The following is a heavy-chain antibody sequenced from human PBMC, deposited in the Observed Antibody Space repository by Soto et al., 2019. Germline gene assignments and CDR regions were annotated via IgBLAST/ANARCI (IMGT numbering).Heavy chain of an antibody. CDR2: ISWNGNFT. CDR1: GYSFEDDS. V-gene: IGHV3-9*01. D-gene: IGHD2-15*01. Sequence: EVQLVESGGDMVQPGRSLKLSCVGSGYSFEDDSMHWVRQAPGKGLEWVSGISWNGNFTGYADSVKGRFTISRDNAKNSLFLQMRSLSLEDTALYYCVGGSWVDWGQGTLVTVSS. J-gene: IGHJ4*02. CDR3: VGGSWVD.